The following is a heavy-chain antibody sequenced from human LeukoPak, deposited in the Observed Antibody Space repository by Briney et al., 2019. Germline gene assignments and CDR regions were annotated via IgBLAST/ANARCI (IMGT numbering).Heavy chain of an antibody. Sequence: SETLSLTCTVSGGSISSSSYYWGWIRQPPGKGLEWIGSIYYSGSTYYNPSLKSRVAISVDTSKNQFSLKLSSVTAADTAVYYCARFPYDSSGDFDYWGQGTLVTVSS. CDR2: IYYSGST. D-gene: IGHD3-22*01. J-gene: IGHJ4*02. V-gene: IGHV4-39*07. CDR1: GGSISSSSYY. CDR3: ARFPYDSSGDFDY.